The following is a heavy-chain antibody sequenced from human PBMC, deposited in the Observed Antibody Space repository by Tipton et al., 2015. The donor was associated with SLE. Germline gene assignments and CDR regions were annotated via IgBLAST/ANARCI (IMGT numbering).Heavy chain of an antibody. CDR1: GGSISSYY. V-gene: IGHV4-59*01. J-gene: IGHJ2*01. Sequence: GLVKPSETLSLTCTVSGGSISSYYWSWIRQPPGKGLEWIGYIYYSGSTHYNPSLKSRVTISVDTSKNQFSLKLSSVTAADTAVYYCARESEYSDTSGYYSWYFDLWGRGTLVTVSS. CDR3: ARESEYSDTSGYYSWYFDL. CDR2: IYYSGST. D-gene: IGHD3-22*01.